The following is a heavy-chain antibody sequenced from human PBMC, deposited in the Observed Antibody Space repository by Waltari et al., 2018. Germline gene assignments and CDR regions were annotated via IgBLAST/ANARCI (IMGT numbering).Heavy chain of an antibody. CDR1: GFPFSSYA. CDR3: AKDFGYMDV. V-gene: IGHV3-23*03. CDR2: IYSGGST. D-gene: IGHD3-16*01. Sequence: EVQLLESGGGLVQPGGSLRLSCAASGFPFSSYAMSWVRQAPGKGLEWVSVIYSGGSTYYADSVKGRFTISRDNSKNTLYLQMNSLRAEDTAVYYCAKDFGYMDVWGKGTTVTVSS. J-gene: IGHJ6*03.